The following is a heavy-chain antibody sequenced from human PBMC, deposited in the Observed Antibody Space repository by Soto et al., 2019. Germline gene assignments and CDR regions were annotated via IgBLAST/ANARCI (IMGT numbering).Heavy chain of an antibody. CDR2: IYSGGTT. CDR1: GFTVSTNY. J-gene: IGHJ6*02. Sequence: EVQLAETGGGLVQPGGSLRLACAASGFTVSTNYMNWVRQAPGKGLEWASVIYSGGTTYYAGSVKGRLTISRDDSKNTLYLQMKSLRAEDTAVYYCARGGASCYYGMDVWGQGTTVTVSS. D-gene: IGHD1-26*01. CDR3: ARGGASCYYGMDV. V-gene: IGHV3-53*02.